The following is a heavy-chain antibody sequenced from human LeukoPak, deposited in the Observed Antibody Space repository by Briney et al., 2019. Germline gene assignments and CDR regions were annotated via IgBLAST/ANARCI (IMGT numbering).Heavy chain of an antibody. D-gene: IGHD2-15*01. CDR2: IWYDGSNK. Sequence: PGRSLRLSCAASGFTFSSYGMHWVRQAPGKGLEWVAVIWYDGSNKYYADSVKGRFTISRDNSKNTLYLQMNSLRAEDTAVYYCARDGGYCSGGSCYSETNDYWGQGTLVTVSS. V-gene: IGHV3-33*01. CDR1: GFTFSSYG. CDR3: ARDGGYCSGGSCYSETNDY. J-gene: IGHJ4*02.